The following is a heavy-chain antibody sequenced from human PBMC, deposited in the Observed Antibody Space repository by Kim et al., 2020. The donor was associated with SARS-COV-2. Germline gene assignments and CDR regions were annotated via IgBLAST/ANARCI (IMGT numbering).Heavy chain of an antibody. V-gene: IGHV4-4*02. CDR1: GGSVSSGNW. D-gene: IGHD6-25*01. CDR2: IFHGGDI. CDR3: AGIAAASTHYYGMDV. Sequence: SETLSLTCAVSGGSVSSGNWWRWVRQPPGKGLEWIGEIFHGGDINYNPSLRSRVTISLDKSTNQLSLKVNSVTAADTAVYYCAGIAAASTHYYGMDVWGHGTTVIVS. J-gene: IGHJ6*02.